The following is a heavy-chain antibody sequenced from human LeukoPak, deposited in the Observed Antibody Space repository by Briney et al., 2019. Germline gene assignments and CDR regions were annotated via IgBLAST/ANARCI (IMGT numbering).Heavy chain of an antibody. D-gene: IGHD3-10*01. CDR1: GFSFNDYD. CDR3: SRPLSFGELFRLDY. J-gene: IGHJ4*02. V-gene: IGHV3-48*03. CDR2: TSRSGSYT. Sequence: GGSLRLSCAGSGFSFNDYDMNWVRQAPGKGLEWVSYTSRSGSYTYYTDSVKGRFTVSRDNAKNSLFLQMDGLRAEDTAVYYCSRPLSFGELFRLDYWGQGILVTVSS.